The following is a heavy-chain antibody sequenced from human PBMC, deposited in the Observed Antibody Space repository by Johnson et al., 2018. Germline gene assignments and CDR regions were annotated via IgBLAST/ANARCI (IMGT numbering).Heavy chain of an antibody. CDR2: ISYDGSNK. V-gene: IGHV3-30*18. CDR1: GFTFSSHG. J-gene: IGHJ3*02. CDR3: AKDRGYGGRDAFDI. Sequence: QVQLVQSGGGVVQPGRSLRLSCAASGFTFSSHGMHWVRQAPGKGLEWVAVISYDGSNKYYADSVKGRFTISRDNSKNTLYLQMNSLRAEDTAVYYCAKDRGYGGRDAFDIWGQGTMVTVSS. D-gene: IGHD4-23*01.